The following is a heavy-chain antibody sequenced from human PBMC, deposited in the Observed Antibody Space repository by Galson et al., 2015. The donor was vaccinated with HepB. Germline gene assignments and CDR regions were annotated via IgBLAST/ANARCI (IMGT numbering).Heavy chain of an antibody. CDR1: GFTFSVSA. J-gene: IGHJ6*02. V-gene: IGHV3-73*01. CDR2: IRTSTNKYAT. CDR3: TRHDYGMDV. Sequence: SLRLSCATSGFTFSVSAIHWVRQASGKGLEWVGRIRTSTNKYATAYSASVKGRFTVSRDDSKNTAFLQMNSLRTEDTAVYYCTRHDYGMDVWGQGTTVTVSS.